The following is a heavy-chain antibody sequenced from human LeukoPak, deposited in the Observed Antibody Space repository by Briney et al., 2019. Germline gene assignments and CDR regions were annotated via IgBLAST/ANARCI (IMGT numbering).Heavy chain of an antibody. J-gene: IGHJ4*02. CDR2: INPNSGGT. D-gene: IGHD3-10*01. CDR1: GYTFTGYY. V-gene: IGHV1-2*02. CDR3: ARARSITMVREGANY. Sequence: ASVKVSCKASGYTFTGYYMHWVRQAPGQGLEWMGWINPNSGGTNYAQKFQGRVTMTRDTSISTAYMELSRLRSDDTAVYYCARARSITMVREGANYWGQGTLVTVSS.